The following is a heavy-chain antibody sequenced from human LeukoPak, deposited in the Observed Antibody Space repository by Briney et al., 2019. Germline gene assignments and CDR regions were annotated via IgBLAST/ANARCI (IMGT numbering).Heavy chain of an antibody. V-gene: IGHV3-7*03. Sequence: GGSLRLSCVVSRLTFSGYWMRWVRQAPGKGLEWVAAINKDGSEKRYVDSVEGRFTISRDNARNSVYLQMTSLGAEDTAVYYCSTYTQHFGAPGGADYWGLGALVTVSS. J-gene: IGHJ4*02. D-gene: IGHD2-8*02. CDR3: STYTQHFGAPGGADY. CDR1: RLTFSGYW. CDR2: INKDGSEK.